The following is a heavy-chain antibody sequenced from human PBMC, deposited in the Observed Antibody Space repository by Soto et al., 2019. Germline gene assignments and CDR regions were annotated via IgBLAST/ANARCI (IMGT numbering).Heavy chain of an antibody. Sequence: QVQLQEAGPGLVKPSQTLSLTCTVSGASISTGDYYWSWIRQSPGKGLEWIGYSHNSGSTYHNPSLRGRVTISLDTSKNQFSLKLSSVTATDTAVYFCAREMRYGTNGVCHSYGMDVWGQGTTVTVSS. V-gene: IGHV4-30-4*01. D-gene: IGHD2-8*01. J-gene: IGHJ6*02. CDR3: AREMRYGTNGVCHSYGMDV. CDR1: GASISTGDYY. CDR2: SHNSGST.